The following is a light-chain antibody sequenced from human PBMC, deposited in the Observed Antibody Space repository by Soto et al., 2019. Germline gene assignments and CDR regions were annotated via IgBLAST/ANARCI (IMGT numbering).Light chain of an antibody. CDR3: SSYTRRKTRV. CDR1: SGDVGPYNF. Sequence: QSVLTQPASVSGSPGQSITISCTGTSGDVGPYNFVSWYQQHPGKVPKLIIFDVIYRPSGVSSRFSGSKSGTTASLTISDLQADDEADYFCSSYTRRKTRVFGGGTKVTVL. J-gene: IGLJ2*01. V-gene: IGLV2-14*03. CDR2: DVI.